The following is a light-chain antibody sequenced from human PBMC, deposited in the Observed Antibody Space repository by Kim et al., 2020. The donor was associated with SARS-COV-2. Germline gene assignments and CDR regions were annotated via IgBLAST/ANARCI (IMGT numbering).Light chain of an antibody. CDR3: NSRDSNDNVV. V-gene: IGLV3-19*01. J-gene: IGLJ2*01. CDR1: SLKSYY. Sequence: ALGQQVRIKCQGDSLKSYYSTWYQQKPGKAPILVIQGKNNRPSGIPDRFSGSSSGNTASLTITGTQAGDEADYYCNSRDSNDNVVFGGGTQLTVL. CDR2: GKN.